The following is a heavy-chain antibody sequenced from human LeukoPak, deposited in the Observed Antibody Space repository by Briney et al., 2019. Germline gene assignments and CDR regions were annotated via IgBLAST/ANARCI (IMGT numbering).Heavy chain of an antibody. V-gene: IGHV5-51*01. CDR1: GYNFPTFW. J-gene: IGHJ4*02. Sequence: GESLKISCKGSGYNFPTFWIGWVRQMPGKGLEWMGIIYPGDSDTRYSPSFQGQVTISADKSISTAYLQWSSLKASDSAMYYCARPLVSEYHQVPTGEFDYWGQGTLVTVSS. CDR2: IYPGDSDT. CDR3: ARPLVSEYHQVPTGEFDY. D-gene: IGHD2-2*01.